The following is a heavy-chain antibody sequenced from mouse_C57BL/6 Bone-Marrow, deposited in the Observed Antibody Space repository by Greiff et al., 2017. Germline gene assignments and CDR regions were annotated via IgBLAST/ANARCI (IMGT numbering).Heavy chain of an antibody. Sequence: QVQLQQSDAELVKPGASVKISCKVSGYTFTDHTIPWMKQRPDQGLAWIGYIYHRDGSPKYNQKFKGQATLTAAKSSSTAYMELHRLTSEDSAVYICAIYGNYDYAMDYWGQGTSVTVSS. CDR3: AIYGNYDYAMDY. V-gene: IGHV1-78*01. CDR1: GYTFTDHT. CDR2: IYHRDGSP. J-gene: IGHJ4*01. D-gene: IGHD2-1*01.